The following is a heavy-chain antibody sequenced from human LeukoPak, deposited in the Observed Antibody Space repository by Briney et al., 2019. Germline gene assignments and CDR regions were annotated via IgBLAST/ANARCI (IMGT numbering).Heavy chain of an antibody. CDR2: ISYDGSNK. CDR1: GFTFSSYA. V-gene: IGHV3-30-3*01. Sequence: GRSLRLSCAASGFTFSSYAMHWVRQAPGKGLEWVAVISYDGSNKYYADSVKGRFTISRDNSKNTLYLQMNSLRAEDTAVYYCAKGTYYYDSSGYSVDYWGQGTLATVSS. J-gene: IGHJ4*02. CDR3: AKGTYYYDSSGYSVDY. D-gene: IGHD3-22*01.